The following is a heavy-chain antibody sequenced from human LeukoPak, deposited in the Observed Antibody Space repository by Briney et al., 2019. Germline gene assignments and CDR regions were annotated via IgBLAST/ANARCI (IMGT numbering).Heavy chain of an antibody. CDR3: ARVGPLGGSSWYAGILGYSDF. CDR1: GGTFSKYA. CDR2: IIPALGSS. J-gene: IGHJ4*02. Sequence: VASVKVSCKASGGTFSKYAINWVRQAPGKGLEWMGGIIPALGSSNYAQKFQGRVTLTTDTSTNTAYTEMSSLRSEDTAVYYCARVGPLGGSSWYAGILGYSDFWGQGTLVTVSS. V-gene: IGHV1-69*10. D-gene: IGHD6-13*01.